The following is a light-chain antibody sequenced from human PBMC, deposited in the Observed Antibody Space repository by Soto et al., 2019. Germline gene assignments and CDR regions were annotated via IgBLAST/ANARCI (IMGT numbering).Light chain of an antibody. Sequence: DIQMTQSPSTLSASVGDRVTITCRDSQSISTWLAWYQQKPGKAPNLLIYMASTLESGVPSRFSGSGSGTEFPLTIPSLQPDDFATYYCQQYDVYSPTFGQGTKVEI. CDR3: QQYDVYSPT. CDR2: MAS. J-gene: IGKJ1*01. V-gene: IGKV1-5*03. CDR1: QSISTW.